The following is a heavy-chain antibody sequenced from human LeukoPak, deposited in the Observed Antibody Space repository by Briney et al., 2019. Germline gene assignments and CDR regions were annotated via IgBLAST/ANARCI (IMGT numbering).Heavy chain of an antibody. CDR3: ARHYGDYAHLDY. J-gene: IGHJ4*02. CDR1: GFTFSSYG. CDR2: IRYDGSNK. Sequence: GGSLRLSCAASGFTFSSYGMHWVRQAPGKGLEWVAFIRYDGSNKYYADSVKGRFTISRDNSKNTLYLQMNSLRAEDTAVYYCARHYGDYAHLDYWGQGTLVTVSS. V-gene: IGHV3-30*02. D-gene: IGHD4-17*01.